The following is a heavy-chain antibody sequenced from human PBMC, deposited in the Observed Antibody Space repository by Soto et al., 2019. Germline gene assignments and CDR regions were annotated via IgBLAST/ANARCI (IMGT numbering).Heavy chain of an antibody. J-gene: IGHJ4*02. CDR3: AGGSFSSYFDY. CDR1: GGSNSSGDYY. Sequence: SETLSLTCTVSGGSNSSGDYYWSWIRQPPGKGLEWIGYIYYSGSTYYNPSLKSRVTISVDTSKNQFSLKLSSVTAADTAVYYCAGGSFSSYFDYLGQGTLVNV. CDR2: IYYSGST. V-gene: IGHV4-30-4*01. D-gene: IGHD6-25*01.